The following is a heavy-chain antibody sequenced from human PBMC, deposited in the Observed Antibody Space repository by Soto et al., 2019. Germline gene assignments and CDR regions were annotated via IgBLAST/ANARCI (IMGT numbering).Heavy chain of an antibody. CDR3: AKDYYYDRSGYYPD. J-gene: IGHJ4*02. D-gene: IGHD3-22*01. V-gene: IGHV3-23*01. CDR2: ISGSGGST. Sequence: EVQLLESGGGLVQPGGSLRLSCAASGFTFSSYAMSWVRQAPGKGLEWVSAISGSGGSTYYADSVKGRFTISRDNSKNTPYLQMNSLSAEDTAVYYCAKDYYYDRSGYYPDWGQGTLVTVSS. CDR1: GFTFSSYA.